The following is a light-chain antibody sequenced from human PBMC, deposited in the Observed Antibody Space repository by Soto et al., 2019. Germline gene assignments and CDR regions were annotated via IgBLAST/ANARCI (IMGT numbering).Light chain of an antibody. V-gene: IGKV3-11*01. Sequence: ETVLTQSPATLSLSPRDAATLSCRASQIFNTYLAWYQQKPGRAPRLLIYDVSNRATGIPARFSGSLSGTDFTLTISSLEPEESAVYYCQQRAKNPAVIFGQGTRLEIK. CDR3: QQRAKNPAVI. J-gene: IGKJ5*01. CDR1: QIFNTY. CDR2: DVS.